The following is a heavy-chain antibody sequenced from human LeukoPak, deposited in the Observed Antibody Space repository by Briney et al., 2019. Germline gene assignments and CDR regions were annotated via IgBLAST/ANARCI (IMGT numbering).Heavy chain of an antibody. CDR2: IWYDGTNK. Sequence: GRSLRLSCAASGFTFSSYGMHWVRQAPGKGPEGVAVIWYDGTNKYYADSVKGRLTISRDNSKNTLFLQMNSLRAEDTAVYYCARVGGYCSSTSCYGYYYYGMDVWGQGTTVTVSS. V-gene: IGHV3-33*01. CDR3: ARVGGYCSSTSCYGYYYYGMDV. CDR1: GFTFSSYG. J-gene: IGHJ6*02. D-gene: IGHD2-2*01.